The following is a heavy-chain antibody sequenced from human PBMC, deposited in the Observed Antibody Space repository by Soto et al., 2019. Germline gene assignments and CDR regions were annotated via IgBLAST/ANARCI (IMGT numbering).Heavy chain of an antibody. Sequence: QVQLVQSGAEVKKPGASVKVSCKASGYTFTSYTMHWVGQAPGQRLEWMGWMNAGNGNTKYSHKFHGRITITRDTSASTAYMRLSSLSTKDTAVYYCASSYSNGWYHYGIDVWGQGTTVTVSS. CDR1: GYTFTSYT. D-gene: IGHD6-19*01. CDR2: MNAGNGNT. V-gene: IGHV1-3*01. CDR3: ASSYSNGWYHYGIDV. J-gene: IGHJ6*02.